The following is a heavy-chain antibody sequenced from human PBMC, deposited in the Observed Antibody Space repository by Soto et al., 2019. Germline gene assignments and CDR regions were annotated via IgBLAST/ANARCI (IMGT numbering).Heavy chain of an antibody. J-gene: IGHJ6*02. D-gene: IGHD6-6*01. CDR2: IYYSGST. CDR3: ARDTTFSIAARRDPPWDYSYGMDV. Sequence: PSETLSLTCTVSGGSISSYYWSWIRQPPGKGLEWIGYIYYSGSTNYNPSLKSRVTISVDTSKNQFSLKLSSVTAADTAVYYCARDTTFSIAARRDPPWDYSYGMDVWGQGTTVTVSS. CDR1: GGSISSYY. V-gene: IGHV4-59*01.